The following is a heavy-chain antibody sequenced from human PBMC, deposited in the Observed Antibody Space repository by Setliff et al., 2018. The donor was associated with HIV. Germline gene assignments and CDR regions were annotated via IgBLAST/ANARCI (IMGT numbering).Heavy chain of an antibody. D-gene: IGHD3-10*01. J-gene: IGHJ4*02. V-gene: IGHV4-39*01. CDR1: GGSISSGAYY. Sequence: SETLSLTCTVSGGSISSGAYYWAWIRQPPGKGLEWIGNIYYSGSTYYNPSLKTRVTISVDGSKNQFSLKLKSVTAADTAVYYCARWHPPYGFWEEDYWGQGTLVTVSS. CDR3: ARWHPPYGFWEEDY. CDR2: IYYSGST.